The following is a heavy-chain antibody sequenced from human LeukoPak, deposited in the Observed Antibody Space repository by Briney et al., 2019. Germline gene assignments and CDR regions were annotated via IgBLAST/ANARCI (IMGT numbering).Heavy chain of an antibody. D-gene: IGHD6-13*01. J-gene: IGHJ4*02. Sequence: SETLSLTCTISDGSMSGYYWSWIRQPPGKGLEWIGYIYYSGSTYYNPSLKSRVTISVDTSKNQFSLKLSSVTAADTAVYYCARDSAAAGTGSFDYWGQGTLVTVSS. CDR2: IYYSGST. V-gene: IGHV4-59*06. CDR3: ARDSAAAGTGSFDY. CDR1: DGSMSGYY.